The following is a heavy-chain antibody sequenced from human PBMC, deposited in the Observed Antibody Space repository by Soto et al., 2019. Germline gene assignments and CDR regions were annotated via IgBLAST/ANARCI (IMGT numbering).Heavy chain of an antibody. CDR3: ARRTSGDFGY. Sequence: EVQLLESGGGLVQPGGSLTLSCAASGFTFSDYTMSWVRQAPGKVLECVSVILSDHNTYYADSVRGRFTISRDNSTNTLYLEMNSLRAEDTAVYYCARRTSGDFGYWGQGTLVTVSS. D-gene: IGHD6-19*01. V-gene: IGHV3-23*03. CDR2: ILSDHNT. J-gene: IGHJ4*02. CDR1: GFTFSDYT.